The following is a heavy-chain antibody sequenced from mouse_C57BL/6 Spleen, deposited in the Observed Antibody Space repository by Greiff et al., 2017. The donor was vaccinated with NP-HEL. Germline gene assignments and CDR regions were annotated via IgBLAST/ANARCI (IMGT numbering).Heavy chain of an antibody. CDR3: ARSTVVGDFDY. D-gene: IGHD1-1*01. J-gene: IGHJ2*01. CDR2: ISNLAYSI. CDR1: GFTFIDYG. Sequence: DVMLVESGGGLVQPGGSLKLSCAASGFTFIDYGMAWVRQAPRKGPEWVAFISNLAYSIYYADTVTGRFTISRENAKNTLYLEMSSLRSEDTAMYYCARSTVVGDFDYWGQGTTLTVSS. V-gene: IGHV5-15*01.